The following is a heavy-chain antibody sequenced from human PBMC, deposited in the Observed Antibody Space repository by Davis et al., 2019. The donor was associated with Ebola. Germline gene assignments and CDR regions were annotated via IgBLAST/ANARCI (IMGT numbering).Heavy chain of an antibody. CDR1: GGSFSGYY. J-gene: IGHJ5*02. D-gene: IGHD3-3*01. Sequence: MPSETLSLTCAVYGGSFSGYYWSWIRQPPGKGLEWIGEINHSGSTNYNPSLKSRVTISVDKSKNQFSLKLSSVTAADTAVYYCARSLRFLEWFWFDPWGQGTLVTVSS. CDR3: ARSLRFLEWFWFDP. CDR2: INHSGST. V-gene: IGHV4-34*01.